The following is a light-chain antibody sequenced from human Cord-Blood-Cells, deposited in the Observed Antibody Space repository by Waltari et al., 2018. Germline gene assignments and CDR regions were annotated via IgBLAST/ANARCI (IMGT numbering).Light chain of an antibody. CDR3: CSYAGSSTVV. Sequence: QSALTHPASVSGSPGQPITISCTGTSSDVGSYNLVSWYQQHPGKAPKLMIYEVSKRPSGVSNRFSGSKSGNTASLTISGLQAEDEADYYCCSYAGSSTVVFGGGTKLTVL. V-gene: IGLV2-23*02. J-gene: IGLJ2*01. CDR2: EVS. CDR1: SSDVGSYNL.